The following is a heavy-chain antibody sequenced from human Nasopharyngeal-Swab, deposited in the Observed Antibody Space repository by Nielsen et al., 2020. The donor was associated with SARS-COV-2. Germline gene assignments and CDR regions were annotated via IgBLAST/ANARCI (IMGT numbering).Heavy chain of an antibody. CDR1: GGSISSGGYY. CDR2: IYYSGST. J-gene: IGHJ3*02. V-gene: IGHV4-31*03. D-gene: IGHD3-22*01. CDR3: ARARITMIVVVDAFDI. Sequence: SETLSLTCTVSGGSISSGGYYWSWIRQHPGKGLEWIGYIYYSGSTYYNPPLKSRVTISVDTSKNQFSLKLGSVTAADTAVYYCARARITMIVVVDAFDIWGQGTMVTVSS.